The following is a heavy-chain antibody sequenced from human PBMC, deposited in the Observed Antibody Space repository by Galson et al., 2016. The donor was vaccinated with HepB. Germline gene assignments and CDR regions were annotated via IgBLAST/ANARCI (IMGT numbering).Heavy chain of an antibody. CDR2: ISGSGGST. CDR3: ARTITPAPIPLFDS. CDR1: GFTFSSYA. V-gene: IGHV3-23*01. J-gene: IGHJ4*02. Sequence: SLRLSCAASGFTFSSYAMSWVRQAPGTGLEWVSVISGSGGSTYYADSVKGRFTISRDNAKNRLFMDMDILTVEDTAVYFCARTITPAPIPLFDSWGQGTLVTVSS. D-gene: IGHD3-10*01.